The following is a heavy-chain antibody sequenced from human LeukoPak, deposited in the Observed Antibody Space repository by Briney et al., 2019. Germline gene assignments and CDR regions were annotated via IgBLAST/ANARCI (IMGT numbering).Heavy chain of an antibody. CDR2: ISGSGGST. CDR3: ARRGSYDYVWGSYH. Sequence: GGSLRLSCAASGFTFSSYAMSWVRQAPGKGLEWVSAISGSGGSTYYADSVKGRFTISRDNSKNTLYLQMNSLRAEDTAVYYCARRGSYDYVWGSYHWGQGTLVTVSS. V-gene: IGHV3-23*01. CDR1: GFTFSSYA. J-gene: IGHJ4*02. D-gene: IGHD3-16*02.